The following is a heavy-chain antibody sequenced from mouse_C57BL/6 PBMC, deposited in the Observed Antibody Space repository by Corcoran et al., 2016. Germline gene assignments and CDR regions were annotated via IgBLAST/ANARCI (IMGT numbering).Heavy chain of an antibody. CDR1: GYTFTTYG. V-gene: IGHV9-3*01. D-gene: IGHD3-2*02. CDR2: INTYSGVP. Sequence: QIQLVQSGPELKKPGETVKISCKASGYTFTTYGMSWVKQAPGKGLKWMGWINTYSGVPTYADDFKGRFAFSLETSASTAYLQINNLKNEDTATYFCARGTAQHVDYWGQGTTLTVSS. CDR3: ARGTAQHVDY. J-gene: IGHJ2*01.